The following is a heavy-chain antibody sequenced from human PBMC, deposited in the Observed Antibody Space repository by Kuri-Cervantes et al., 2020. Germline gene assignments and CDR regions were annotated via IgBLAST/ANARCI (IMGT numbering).Heavy chain of an antibody. CDR1: GGSISSGSYY. J-gene: IGHJ4*02. V-gene: IGHV4-61*02. CDR2: IYTSGST. CDR3: AGDSGWYGAVGFSEK. Sequence: SETLSLTCTVSGGSISSGSYYWSWIRQPAGKGLEWIGRIYTSGSTNYSPSLKSRVTISVDTSKNQFSLKLSSVTAADTAVYYCAGDSGWYGAVGFSEKWGQGTLVTVSS. D-gene: IGHD6-19*01.